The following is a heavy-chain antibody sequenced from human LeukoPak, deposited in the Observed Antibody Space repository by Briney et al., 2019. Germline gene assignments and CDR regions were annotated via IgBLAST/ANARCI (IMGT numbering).Heavy chain of an antibody. CDR3: ARAYVSPDAFDI. D-gene: IGHD3-16*01. V-gene: IGHV4-39*01. CDR1: GGSISGSSYF. Sequence: PSETLSLTCTVSGGSISGSSYFWGWIRQPPGKGLEWIGSIYYSGSTYYNPSLKSRVTISVDTSKNQFSLKLSSVTAADTAVYYCARAYVSPDAFDIWGQGTMVTVSS. CDR2: IYYSGST. J-gene: IGHJ3*02.